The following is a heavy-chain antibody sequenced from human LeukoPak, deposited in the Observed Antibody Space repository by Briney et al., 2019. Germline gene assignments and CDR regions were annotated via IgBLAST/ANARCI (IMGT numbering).Heavy chain of an antibody. D-gene: IGHD3-3*01. CDR1: GFTFSGSG. CDR3: ARDYDFWSGYYSPTRGYFGY. V-gene: IGHV3-30*02. J-gene: IGHJ4*02. CDR2: IRYDGSNK. Sequence: GGSLRLSCAASGFTFSGSGLHWVRQAPGKGLEWVTFIRYDGSNKYYTDSVKGRFTISRDNSKNTLYLQMDSLRAEDTAVYYCARDYDFWSGYYSPTRGYFGYWGQGTLVTVSS.